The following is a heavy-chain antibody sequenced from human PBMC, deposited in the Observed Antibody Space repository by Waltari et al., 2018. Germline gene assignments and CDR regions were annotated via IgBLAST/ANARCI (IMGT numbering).Heavy chain of an antibody. CDR1: GYTFTGYH. D-gene: IGHD1-26*01. J-gene: IGHJ4*02. CDR2: INPNNGDT. V-gene: IGHV1-2*02. CDR3: ARDPGPIVGAPDY. Sequence: QVQLVQSGAEVKKPGASVKVSCQASGYTFTGYHLHWLRQAPGQGLEWVGWINPNNGDTNYAQNFLGRVTMTRDTSINTAYMVLTGLRSDDTAVFYCARDPGPIVGAPDYWGQGTLVTVSS.